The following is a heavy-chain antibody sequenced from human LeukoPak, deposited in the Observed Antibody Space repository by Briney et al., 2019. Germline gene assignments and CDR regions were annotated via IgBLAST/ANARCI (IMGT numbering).Heavy chain of an antibody. CDR3: ARDLSSGAFDP. CDR2: INHSGST. Sequence: SETLSLTCTVSGGSISSYYWSWIRQPPGKGLEWIGEINHSGSTNYNPSLKSRVTISVDTSKNQFSLKLSSVTAADTAVYYCARDLSSGAFDPWGQGTLVTVSS. V-gene: IGHV4-59*01. D-gene: IGHD6-6*01. CDR1: GGSISSYY. J-gene: IGHJ5*02.